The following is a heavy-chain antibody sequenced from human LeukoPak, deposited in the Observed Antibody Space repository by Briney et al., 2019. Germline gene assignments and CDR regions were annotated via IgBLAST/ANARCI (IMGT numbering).Heavy chain of an antibody. D-gene: IGHD3-22*01. V-gene: IGHV4-34*01. CDR3: ASVPHFYDSRGYDFAPYGMDV. CDR1: GGSFSGYY. J-gene: IGHJ6*02. CDR2: INHSGST. Sequence: SETLSLTCAVYGGSFSGYYWSWIRQPPGRGLEWIGEINHSGSTNYNPSLKSRVTISVDTSKNQFSLKLSSVTAADTAVYYCASVPHFYDSRGYDFAPYGMDVGTQGTTVT.